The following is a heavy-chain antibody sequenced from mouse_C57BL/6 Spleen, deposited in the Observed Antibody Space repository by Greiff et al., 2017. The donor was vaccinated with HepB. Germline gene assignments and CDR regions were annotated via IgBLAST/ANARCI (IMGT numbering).Heavy chain of an antibody. D-gene: IGHD2-4*01. CDR1: GYAFTNYL. J-gene: IGHJ4*01. Sequence: QVQLKESGAELVRPGTSVKVSCKASGYAFTNYLIEWVKQRPGQGLEWIGVINPGSGGTNYNEKFKGKATLTADKSSSTAYMQLSSLTSEDSAVYFCAREEGYDYDEGGYAMDYWGQGTSVTVSS. CDR3: AREEGYDYDEGGYAMDY. CDR2: INPGSGGT. V-gene: IGHV1-54*01.